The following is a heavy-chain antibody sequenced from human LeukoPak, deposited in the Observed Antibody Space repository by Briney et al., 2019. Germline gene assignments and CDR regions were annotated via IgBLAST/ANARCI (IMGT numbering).Heavy chain of an antibody. CDR1: GYTFTNYG. CDR2: ISGYNGNT. D-gene: IGHD6-19*01. CDR3: ARVYAVAGTNIDY. J-gene: IGHJ4*02. Sequence: GASVKVSCKASGYTFTNYGITWVRQAPGQGLEWMGWISGYNGNTNYAQKLQGRVTMTTDTSTSTAYMELRSLRSDDTAAYYCARVYAVAGTNIDYWGQGTLVTVSS. V-gene: IGHV1-18*01.